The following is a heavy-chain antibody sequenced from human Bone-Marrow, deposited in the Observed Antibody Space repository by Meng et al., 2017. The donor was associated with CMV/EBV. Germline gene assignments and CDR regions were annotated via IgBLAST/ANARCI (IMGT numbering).Heavy chain of an antibody. Sequence: SETLSLTCTVSGGSISSSSYYWGWIRQPPGKGLEWIGSIYYSGSTYYNPSLKSRVTISVDTSKNQFSLKLSSVTAADTAVYYCARVGYYYGMDFWGQGTTVTVSS. CDR1: GGSISSSSYY. CDR3: ARVGYYYGMDF. V-gene: IGHV4-39*07. J-gene: IGHJ6*02. CDR2: IYYSGST.